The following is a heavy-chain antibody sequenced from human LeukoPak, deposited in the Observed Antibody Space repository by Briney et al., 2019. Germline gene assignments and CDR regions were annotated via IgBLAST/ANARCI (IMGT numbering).Heavy chain of an antibody. CDR1: GFTFSSYA. CDR3: ARAEGGYGSGSYSYYYYYMDV. Sequence: GGSLRLSCAASGFTFSSYAMSWVRQAPGKGLEWVSAISGSGGSTYYADSVKGRFTISRDNSKNTLYLQMNSLRAEDTAVYYCARAEGGYGSGSYSYYYYYMDVWGKGTTVTVSS. CDR2: ISGSGGST. D-gene: IGHD3-10*01. J-gene: IGHJ6*03. V-gene: IGHV3-23*01.